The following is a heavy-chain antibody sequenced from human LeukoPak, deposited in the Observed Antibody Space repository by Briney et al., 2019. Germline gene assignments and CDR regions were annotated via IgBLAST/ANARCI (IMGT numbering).Heavy chain of an antibody. V-gene: IGHV1-18*01. CDR3: ARERDFWSGYGFDY. CDR1: GYTFTSYG. J-gene: IGHJ4*02. D-gene: IGHD3-3*01. CDR2: ISAYNGNT. Sequence: ASVKVSCKASGYTFTSYGISWVRQAPGQGLGWMGGISAYNGNTNYAQKLQGRVTMTTDTSTSTAYMELRSLRSDDTAVYYCARERDFWSGYGFDYWGQGTLVTVSS.